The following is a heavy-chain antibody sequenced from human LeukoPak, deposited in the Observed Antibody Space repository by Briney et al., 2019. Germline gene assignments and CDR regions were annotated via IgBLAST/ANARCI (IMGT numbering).Heavy chain of an antibody. CDR3: ARDSGGSSPFDY. V-gene: IGHV3-48*03. D-gene: IGHD2-15*01. Sequence: AGGSLRLSCAASGFTLSSYEMHWVRQAPGEGLEWVSYISSSGRTIYYADSVKGRFTISRDNARNSLYLQMNSLRAEDTAIYYCARDSGGSSPFDYWGQGTLVTVSS. J-gene: IGHJ4*02. CDR2: ISSSGRTI. CDR1: GFTLSSYE.